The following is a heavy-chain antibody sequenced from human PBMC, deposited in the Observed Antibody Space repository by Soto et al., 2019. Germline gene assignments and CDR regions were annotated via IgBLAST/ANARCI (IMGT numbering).Heavy chain of an antibody. V-gene: IGHV3-23*01. CDR3: AKPKIDKDIVVVVAADY. D-gene: IGHD2-15*01. CDR2: ISGSGGST. CDR1: GFSFSSYA. J-gene: IGHJ4*02. Sequence: EVQLLESGGGLVQPGGSLRLSCAASGFSFSSYAMSWVRQAPGKGLEWVSAISGSGGSTYYADSVKGRFTISRDNSKNTLYLQMNSLRAEDTAVYYCAKPKIDKDIVVVVAADYWGQGTLVTVSS.